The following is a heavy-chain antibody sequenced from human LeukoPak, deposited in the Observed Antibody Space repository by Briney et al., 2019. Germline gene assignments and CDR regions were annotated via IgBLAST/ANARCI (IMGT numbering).Heavy chain of an antibody. V-gene: IGHV1-18*01. D-gene: IGHD6-13*01. CDR1: GYNFDKFG. CDR2: INTHNGNT. Sequence: GASVKVSCKASGYNFDKFGIAWVRQATGQGLEWMGWINTHNGNTKYAQQYQGRVTMTTDTSTSTVYMELRSLRSDDTAVYFCARDTPQHLKRYDYWGQGTQVTVSS. J-gene: IGHJ4*02. CDR3: ARDTPQHLKRYDY.